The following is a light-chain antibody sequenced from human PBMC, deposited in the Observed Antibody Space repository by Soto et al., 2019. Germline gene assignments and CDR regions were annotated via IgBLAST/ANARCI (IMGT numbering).Light chain of an antibody. CDR2: GAS. V-gene: IGKV1-6*01. J-gene: IGKJ1*01. CDR3: LQDINYPCT. CDR1: QGIGNA. Sequence: AIQMIQSPSSLSASVRDRVTISCRGSQGIGNALGWYQQNPGKPPKVLIYGASNLQRGVPPRFSGSGSGTDFTLAISSLQPEDSATYYCLQDINYPCTFGQGTKLDIK.